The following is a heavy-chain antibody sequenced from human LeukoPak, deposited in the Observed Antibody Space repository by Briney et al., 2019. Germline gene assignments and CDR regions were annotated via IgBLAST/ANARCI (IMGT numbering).Heavy chain of an antibody. CDR2: IYPADSDT. J-gene: IGHJ1*01. CDR1: GYTFANYW. V-gene: IGHV5-51*01. CDR3: ARGINDEYFQS. Sequence: GESLKISCKSSGYTFANYWIGWVRQMPGKGLEWMGIIYPADSDTRYNPSFQGHVTISADRSASTAYLQWHSLKASDTAIYYCARGINDEYFQSWGQGTLVTVSS.